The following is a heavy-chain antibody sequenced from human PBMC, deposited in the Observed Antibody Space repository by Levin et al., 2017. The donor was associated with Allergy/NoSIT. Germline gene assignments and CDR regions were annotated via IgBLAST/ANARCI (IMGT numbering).Heavy chain of an antibody. CDR1: GGSISSGGYY. CDR2: IYYSGST. V-gene: IGHV4-31*03. D-gene: IGHD2-15*01. CDR3: ARRAEVVAAFFDY. Sequence: SQTLSLPCTVSGGSISSGGYYWRWIRQHPGKGLEWIGYIYYSGSTYYNPSLKSRVTISVDTSKNQFSLKLSSVTAADTAVYYCARRAEVVAAFFDYWGQGTLVTVSS. J-gene: IGHJ4*02.